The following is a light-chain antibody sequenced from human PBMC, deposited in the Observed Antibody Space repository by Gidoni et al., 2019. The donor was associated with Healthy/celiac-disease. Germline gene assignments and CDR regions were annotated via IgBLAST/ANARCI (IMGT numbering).Light chain of an antibody. CDR1: SRDGGGYKY. CDR3: SSYTSSSTVV. V-gene: IGLV2-14*03. J-gene: IGLJ2*01. CDR2: DVS. Sequence: QSALTQPASVSGSPGQSITISCTGTSRDGGGYKYVAWYQQSPGKAPKLMMYDVSHRPSGVSNRFSGSKSGNTASLTISGLQAEDEADYYCSSYTSSSTVVFGGGTKLTVL.